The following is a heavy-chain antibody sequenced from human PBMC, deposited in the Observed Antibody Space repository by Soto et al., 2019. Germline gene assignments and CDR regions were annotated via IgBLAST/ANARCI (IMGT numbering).Heavy chain of an antibody. CDR3: ARAGGYYYGMDV. J-gene: IGHJ6*02. D-gene: IGHD3-10*01. CDR1: GGTFSSYA. CDR2: IIPIFGTA. V-gene: IGHV1-69*01. Sequence: QVQLVQSGAEVKKPGSSVNVSCKASGGTFSSYALSWVRQAPGQGLEWMGGIIPIFGTANYAQKFQGRVTITADESTSTDYMALSSLRSEATAVYYCARAGGYYYGMDVWGQGTTVTVSS.